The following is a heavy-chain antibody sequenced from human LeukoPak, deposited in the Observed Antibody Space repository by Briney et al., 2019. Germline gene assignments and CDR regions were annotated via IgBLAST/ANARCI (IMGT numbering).Heavy chain of an antibody. D-gene: IGHD3-16*01. CDR2: IYYSGST. Sequence: SETLSLTCTVPSGSISSYYWSWIRQPPGKGLEWIGYIYYSGSTNYNPSLKSRVTISVDTSKNQFSLKLSSVTAADTAVYYCARAITIGGLFDYWGQGTLVTVSS. CDR3: ARAITIGGLFDY. J-gene: IGHJ4*02. CDR1: SGSISSYY. V-gene: IGHV4-59*01.